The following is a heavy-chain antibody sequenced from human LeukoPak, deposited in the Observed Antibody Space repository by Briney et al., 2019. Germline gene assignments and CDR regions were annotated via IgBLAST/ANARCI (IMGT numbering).Heavy chain of an antibody. J-gene: IGHJ6*03. CDR1: GFTLSSYS. CDR3: ARDSVAAAGGLDYYYYMDV. Sequence: GGSLRLSCAASGFTLSSYSMNWVRQAPGKGLEWVSSISSSSSYIYYADSVKGRFIISRDNAKNSLYLQMNSLRAEDTAVYYCARDSVAAAGGLDYYYYMDVWGKGTTVTVSS. V-gene: IGHV3-21*01. CDR2: ISSSSSYI. D-gene: IGHD6-13*01.